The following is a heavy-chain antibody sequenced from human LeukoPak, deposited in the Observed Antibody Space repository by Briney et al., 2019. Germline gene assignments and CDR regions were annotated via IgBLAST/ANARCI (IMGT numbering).Heavy chain of an antibody. Sequence: PSETLSLTCTVSGGSISSGGYSWSWIRQPPGKGLEWIGYIYHSGSTYYNPSLKSRVTISVDRSKNQFSLKLSSVTAADTAVYYCARDNEYFDYWGQGTLVTVSS. CDR3: ARDNEYFDY. J-gene: IGHJ4*02. CDR1: GGSISSGGYS. V-gene: IGHV4-30-2*01. D-gene: IGHD1-1*01. CDR2: IYHSGST.